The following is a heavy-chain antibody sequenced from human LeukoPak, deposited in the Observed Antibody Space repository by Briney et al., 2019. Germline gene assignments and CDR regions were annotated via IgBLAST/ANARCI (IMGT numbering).Heavy chain of an antibody. Sequence: GGSLRLSCAASGFSFSDYSMNWVRQAPGKGLEWVSVIYSGGSTYYADSVKGRFTISRDNSKNTLYLQMNSLRAEDTAVYYCARARDPYYDILTGYYGGYYFDYWGQGTLVTVSS. D-gene: IGHD3-9*01. V-gene: IGHV3-66*01. CDR2: IYSGGST. CDR1: GFSFSDYS. CDR3: ARARDPYYDILTGYYGGYYFDY. J-gene: IGHJ4*02.